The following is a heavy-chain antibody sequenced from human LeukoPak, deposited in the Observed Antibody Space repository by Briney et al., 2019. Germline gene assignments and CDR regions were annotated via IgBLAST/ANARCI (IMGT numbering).Heavy chain of an antibody. J-gene: IGHJ5*02. Sequence: ASVEVSCKASGYTFTSYYMHWVRQAPGQGLEWMGIINPSGGSTSYAQKFQGRVTMTRDMSTSTVYMELSSLRSEDTAVYYCARVWEPRGGRYLPFDPWGQGTLVTVSS. CDR2: INPSGGST. CDR1: GYTFTSYY. CDR3: ARVWEPRGGRYLPFDP. D-gene: IGHD3-16*02. V-gene: IGHV1-46*01.